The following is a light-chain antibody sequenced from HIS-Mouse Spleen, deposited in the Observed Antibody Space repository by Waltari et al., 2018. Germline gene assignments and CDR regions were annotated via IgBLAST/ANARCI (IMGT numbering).Light chain of an antibody. Sequence: SYELTQPPSVSVAPGQTARITCSGDALPKTYAYWYQQKSGHAPVLVIYEDSKRPSGIPERFSGSSSGTMATLTISGAQVEDEADYYCYSTDSSGNHRVFGGGTKLTVL. CDR1: ALPKTY. V-gene: IGLV3-10*01. J-gene: IGLJ2*01. CDR2: EDS. CDR3: YSTDSSGNHRV.